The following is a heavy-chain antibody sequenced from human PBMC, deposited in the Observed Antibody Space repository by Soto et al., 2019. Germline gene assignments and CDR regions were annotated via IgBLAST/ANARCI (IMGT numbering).Heavy chain of an antibody. CDR1: GGSISSSTYY. J-gene: IGHJ5*02. V-gene: IGHV4-39*01. D-gene: IGHD3-16*02. Sequence: SETLSLTCTVSGGSISSSTYYWGWIRQPPGKGLEWIGTIYYSGSTYYNPSLKSRVTISVDTSKNQFSLKLSSVTAADTAVYYCARQRGDYIWGSYRPNWFDPWGQGTLVT. CDR2: IYYSGST. CDR3: ARQRGDYIWGSYRPNWFDP.